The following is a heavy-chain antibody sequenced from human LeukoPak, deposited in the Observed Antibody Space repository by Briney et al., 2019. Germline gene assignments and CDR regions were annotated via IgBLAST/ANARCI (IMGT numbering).Heavy chain of an antibody. CDR3: ARGPGECSSTSCYVFDY. V-gene: IGHV4-39*01. Sequence: PSETLSLTCTVSGGSISSSSYYWGWIRQPPGKGLEWIGSIYYSGSTYYNPSLKSRVTISVDTSKNQFSLKLSSVTAADTAVYYCARGPGECSSTSCYVFDYWGQGTLVTVSS. CDR1: GGSISSSSYY. J-gene: IGHJ4*02. CDR2: IYYSGST. D-gene: IGHD2-2*01.